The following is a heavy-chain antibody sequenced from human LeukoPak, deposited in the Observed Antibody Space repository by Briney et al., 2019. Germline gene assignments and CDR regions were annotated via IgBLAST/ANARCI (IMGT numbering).Heavy chain of an antibody. CDR3: ARGPAASGYYDSRGRYGYFDY. J-gene: IGHJ4*02. Sequence: PSETLSLTCTVSGVSISSNYWSWIRQPPGKGLEWIGYIYYSGSTNYNPSLKSRVTISVDTSKNHFSLKLSSVTAADTAVYYCARGPAASGYYDSRGRYGYFDYWGQGTLVTVSS. CDR2: IYYSGST. CDR1: GVSISSNY. D-gene: IGHD3-22*01. V-gene: IGHV4-59*01.